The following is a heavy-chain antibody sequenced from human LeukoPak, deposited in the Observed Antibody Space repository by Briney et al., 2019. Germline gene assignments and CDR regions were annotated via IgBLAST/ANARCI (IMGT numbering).Heavy chain of an antibody. CDR1: GGSIDSSY. J-gene: IGHJ3*02. Sequence: SGTLSLTCTVSGGSIDSSYWTWIRQPPGKGLEWIGCISYSGNTNYNPSLKSRMTISLDTSKNQFSLNLSSVTAADTAVYYCARGYCSGSTCYRSASDIWGQGTLVTVSS. V-gene: IGHV4-59*01. D-gene: IGHD2-2*02. CDR3: ARGYCSGSTCYRSASDI. CDR2: ISYSGNT.